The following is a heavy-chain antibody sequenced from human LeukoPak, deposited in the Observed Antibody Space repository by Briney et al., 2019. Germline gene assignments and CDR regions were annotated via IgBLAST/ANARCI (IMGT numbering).Heavy chain of an antibody. Sequence: PGGSLRLSCAASGFTFSSYEMNWVRQAPGKGLEWVSYISSSGSTIYYADSVKGRFTISRDNAKNSLYLQMNSLRAEDTAVYYCARVDAGATSDYWGQGTLVTVSS. CDR1: GFTFSSYE. CDR3: ARVDAGATSDY. CDR2: ISSSGSTI. V-gene: IGHV3-48*03. D-gene: IGHD1-26*01. J-gene: IGHJ4*02.